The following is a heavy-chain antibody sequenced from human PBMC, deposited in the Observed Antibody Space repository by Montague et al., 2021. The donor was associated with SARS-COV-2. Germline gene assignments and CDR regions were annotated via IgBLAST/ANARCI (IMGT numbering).Heavy chain of an antibody. J-gene: IGHJ3*02. V-gene: IGHV4-39*01. CDR3: AMRGGALDAFDI. CDR1: GGSIRTSSYN. CDR2: NNYSGST. Sequence: SETLSLTCTVSGGSIRTSSYNWGWIRQPPGKGLDWIGSNNYSGSTYYNPSLKSRVTISVDTSKNQFSLKLSSVTAADTAVYYCAMRGGALDAFDIWGQGTMVIVSS. D-gene: IGHD4-17*01.